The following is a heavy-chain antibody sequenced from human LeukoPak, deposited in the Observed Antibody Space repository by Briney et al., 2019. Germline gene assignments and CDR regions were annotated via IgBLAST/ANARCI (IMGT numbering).Heavy chain of an antibody. CDR3: ATSRLGYCSGGSCYSLDY. CDR2: IIPIFGTA. V-gene: IGHV1-69*05. D-gene: IGHD2-15*01. J-gene: IGHJ4*02. Sequence: SVKVSCKASGGTFSSYAISWVRQAPGQGLEWMGRIIPIFGTANYAQKFQGRVTITTDESTSTAYMELSSLRSEDTAVYYCATSRLGYCSGGSCYSLDYWGQGTLVTVSS. CDR1: GGTFSSYA.